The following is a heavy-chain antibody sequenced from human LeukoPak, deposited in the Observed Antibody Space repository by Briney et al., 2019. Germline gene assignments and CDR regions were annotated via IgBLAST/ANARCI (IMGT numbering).Heavy chain of an antibody. CDR3: ARDIGTYSSSSGFDY. CDR1: GFTFSSYG. CDR2: IWYDGSNK. Sequence: GGSLRLSCAASGFTFSSYGMHWVRQAPGKGLEWVAVIWYDGSNKYYGDSVKGRFTISRDNSKNTLYLQMNSLRAEDTAVYYCARDIGTYSSSSGFDYWGQGTLVTVSS. V-gene: IGHV3-33*01. J-gene: IGHJ4*02. D-gene: IGHD6-6*01.